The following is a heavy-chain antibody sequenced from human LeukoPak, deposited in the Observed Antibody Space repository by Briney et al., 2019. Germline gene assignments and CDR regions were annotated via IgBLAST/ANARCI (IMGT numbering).Heavy chain of an antibody. CDR2: IWYDGSNK. V-gene: IGHV3-33*08. CDR3: ARDPGVGGYYYDY. CDR1: GFTFSDHY. D-gene: IGHD6-19*01. J-gene: IGHJ4*02. Sequence: PGGSLRLSCAASGFTFSDHYMDWVRQAPGKGLEWVAVIWYDGSNKYYADSVKGRFTISRDDSKNTLYLQMNSLRAEDTAVYHCARDPGVGGYYYDYWGQGTLVTVSS.